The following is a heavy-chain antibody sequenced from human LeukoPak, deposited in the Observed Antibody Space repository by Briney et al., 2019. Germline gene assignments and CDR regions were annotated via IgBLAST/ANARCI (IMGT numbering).Heavy chain of an antibody. V-gene: IGHV3-15*01. CDR1: GFTFSTYW. CDR3: STGLFFDY. D-gene: IGHD2-15*01. Sequence: PGGSLRLSCAASGFTFSTYWMSWVRQAPGKGLEWVARIKSDADGGTIDYTGSVKGRFTISRDDSKSTAYLQMSSLKTEDTAIYYCSTGLFFDYWGQGTLVTVSS. CDR2: IKSDADGGTI. J-gene: IGHJ4*02.